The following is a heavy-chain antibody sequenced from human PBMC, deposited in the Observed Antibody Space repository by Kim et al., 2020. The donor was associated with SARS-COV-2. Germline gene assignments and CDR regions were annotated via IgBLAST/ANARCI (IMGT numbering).Heavy chain of an antibody. D-gene: IGHD6-13*01. CDR3: ARVTAAAPNYYYYGMDV. Sequence: TCRFTNSRDKSKNTLYLQMNGLRAEDTAVYYCARVTAAAPNYYYYGMDVWGQGTTVTVSS. J-gene: IGHJ6*02. V-gene: IGHV3-30*01.